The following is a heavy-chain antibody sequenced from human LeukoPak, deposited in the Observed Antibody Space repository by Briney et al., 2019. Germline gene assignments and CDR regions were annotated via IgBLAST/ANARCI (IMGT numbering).Heavy chain of an antibody. Sequence: GGSLSLSCAGSGFTLSNYCMHWVRHGPGKGLAWVSRIYSDGSRTTYADSVKGRFTISGDNAKNTLYLQMNSLRADDTAVYYCTRSGRGGAFDIWGQGTMVTVSS. CDR1: GFTLSNYC. V-gene: IGHV3-74*03. CDR3: TRSGRGGAFDI. D-gene: IGHD1-26*01. CDR2: IYSDGSRT. J-gene: IGHJ3*02.